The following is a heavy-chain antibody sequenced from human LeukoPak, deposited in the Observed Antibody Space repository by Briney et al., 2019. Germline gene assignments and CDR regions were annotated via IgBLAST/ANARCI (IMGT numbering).Heavy chain of an antibody. Sequence: ASVKVSCKASGYTFTSYAVHWVRRAPGQSLEWMGYINDGDGNTKYSQEFQGRVTMTRDMSTSTVYMELSSLRSEDTAVCYCAIWGHYGSGSHYRGHPQFDYWGQGTLVTVSS. CDR3: AIWGHYGSGSHYRGHPQFDY. CDR1: GYTFTSYA. CDR2: INDGDGNT. V-gene: IGHV1-3*03. J-gene: IGHJ4*02. D-gene: IGHD3-10*01.